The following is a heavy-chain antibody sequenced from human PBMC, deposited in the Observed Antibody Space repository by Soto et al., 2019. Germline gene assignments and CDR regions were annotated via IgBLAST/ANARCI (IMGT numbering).Heavy chain of an antibody. J-gene: IGHJ6*02. CDR3: ATPLAGHYYYYYGMDV. CDR1: GGSFSGYY. Sequence: SETLSLTCAVYGGSFSGYYWSWIRQPPGKGLEWIGEINHSGSTNYNPSLKSRVTISVDTSKNQFSLKLSSVTAADTAVYYCATPLAGHYYYYYGMDVWGQGTTVTVSS. CDR2: INHSGST. V-gene: IGHV4-34*01.